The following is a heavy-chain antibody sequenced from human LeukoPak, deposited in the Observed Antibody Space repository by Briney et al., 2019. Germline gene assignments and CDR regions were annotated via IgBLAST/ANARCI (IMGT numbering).Heavy chain of an antibody. D-gene: IGHD3-10*01. V-gene: IGHV3-30*18. CDR2: ISYDGSNE. J-gene: IGHJ4*02. CDR1: GFTFNDYG. CDR3: AKMITMAPGVSY. Sequence: GGSLRLPCAASGFTFNDYGMHWVRQAPGKGLEWVALISYDGSNEYYADSVKGRFTISRDNFKNTVYLQMNSLRAEDTAVYYCAKMITMAPGVSYWGQGTLVTVSS.